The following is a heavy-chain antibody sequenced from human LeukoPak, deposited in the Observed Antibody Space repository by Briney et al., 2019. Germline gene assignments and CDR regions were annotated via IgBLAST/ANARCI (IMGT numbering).Heavy chain of an antibody. CDR2: ISSSSSYI. V-gene: IGHV3-21*04. CDR3: ARDLRRSRKGGWYPDTYFDY. Sequence: GGSLRLSCAASGFTFSSYSMNWVRQAPGKGLEWVSSISSSSSYIYYADSVKGRFTISRDNAKNSLYLQMNSLRAEDTALYYCARDLRRSRKGGWYPDTYFDYWGQGTLVTVSS. CDR1: GFTFSSYS. D-gene: IGHD6-19*01. J-gene: IGHJ4*02.